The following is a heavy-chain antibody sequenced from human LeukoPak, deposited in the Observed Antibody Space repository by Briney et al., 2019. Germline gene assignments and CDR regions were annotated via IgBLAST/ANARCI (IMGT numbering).Heavy chain of an antibody. J-gene: IGHJ5*02. CDR2: INPNSGGT. V-gene: IGHV1-2*02. Sequence: ASVKASCKASGYTFTGYYMHWVRQAPGQGLEWMGWINPNSGGTNYAQKFQGRVTMTRDTSISTAYMEPSRLRSDDTAVYYCARAARVLRFLEWLSSPWGQGTLVTVSS. D-gene: IGHD3-3*01. CDR1: GYTFTGYY. CDR3: ARAARVLRFLEWLSSP.